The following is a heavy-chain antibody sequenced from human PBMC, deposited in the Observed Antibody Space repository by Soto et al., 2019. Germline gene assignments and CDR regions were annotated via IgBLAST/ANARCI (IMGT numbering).Heavy chain of an antibody. Sequence: EVQVLESGGGLVQPGGSLRLSCAASGFTFSHYAMSWVRQAPGKGLEWVSSISVSGESTFYADSVKGRFTISRDNSKNTLYLQMNSLRAEDTAVYHCAKEGVIWNYYYFDYWGQGTLVTVSS. CDR2: ISVSGEST. V-gene: IGHV3-23*01. J-gene: IGHJ4*02. CDR3: AKEGVIWNYYYFDY. D-gene: IGHD1-7*01. CDR1: GFTFSHYA.